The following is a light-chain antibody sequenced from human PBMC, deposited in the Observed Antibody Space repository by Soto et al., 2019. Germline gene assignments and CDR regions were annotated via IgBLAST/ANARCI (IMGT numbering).Light chain of an antibody. CDR3: QQYDGSPLT. CDR2: GAS. J-gene: IGKJ3*01. Sequence: EIVLTQSPGTLSLSPGERATLSCRASQSLSINSLAWYQQKPGQSLRLLVYGASTRDTGIPDRFRGSGSGTDFALTISSLEPEDFAMYYCQQYDGSPLTFGPGTKVDI. CDR1: QSLSINS. V-gene: IGKV3-20*01.